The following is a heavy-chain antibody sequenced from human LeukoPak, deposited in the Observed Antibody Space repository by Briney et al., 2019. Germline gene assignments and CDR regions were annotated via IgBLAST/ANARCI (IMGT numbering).Heavy chain of an antibody. CDR2: IYYSGST. CDR1: GGSVSSGSYY. J-gene: IGHJ4*02. V-gene: IGHV4-61*01. Sequence: SETLSLTCTVSGGSVSSGSYYWSWIRQPPGKGLEWIGYIYYSGSTNYNPSLKSRVTISVDTSKHQFSLRLSSVTAADTAVYYCAKWIGLFRQDYWGQGTLVTVSS. D-gene: IGHD3-22*01. CDR3: AKWIGLFRQDY.